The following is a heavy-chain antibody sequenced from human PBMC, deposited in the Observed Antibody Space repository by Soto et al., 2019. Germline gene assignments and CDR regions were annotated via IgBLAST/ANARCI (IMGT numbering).Heavy chain of an antibody. CDR3: AKIVATIGSRDDY. CDR2: ISGSGGST. Sequence: GGSLILSCAASEFTFSSYAMSWVRQAPGKGLEWVSAISGSGGSTYYADSVKGRFTISRDNSKNTLYLQMNSLRAEDTAVYYCAKIVATIGSRDDYWGQGTLVTVSS. V-gene: IGHV3-23*01. D-gene: IGHD5-12*01. CDR1: EFTFSSYA. J-gene: IGHJ4*02.